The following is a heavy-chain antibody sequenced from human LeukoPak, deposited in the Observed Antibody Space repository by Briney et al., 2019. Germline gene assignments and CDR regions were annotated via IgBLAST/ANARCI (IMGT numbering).Heavy chain of an antibody. CDR2: ISSSGSTI. Sequence: GGSLRLSCAASGFTFSSYEMNWVRQAPGKGLEWVSYISSSGSTIYYADSVKGRFTISRDNSKNTLYLQMNSPRAEDTALYYCAKSRLSGINDAFDIWGQGTMVTVSS. D-gene: IGHD3-3*01. CDR3: AKSRLSGINDAFDI. CDR1: GFTFSSYE. V-gene: IGHV3-48*03. J-gene: IGHJ3*02.